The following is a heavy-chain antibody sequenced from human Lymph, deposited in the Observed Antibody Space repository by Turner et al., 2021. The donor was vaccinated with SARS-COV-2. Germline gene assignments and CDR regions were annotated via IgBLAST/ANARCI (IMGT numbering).Heavy chain of an antibody. Sequence: EVQLVQSGAVVKKPGESLKISCKGSGYSFPTYWIGWVRQMPGKGLEWMGIIYPGDTDTRYSPSSQGQVTISADKSISTAYLQWSSLKASDTAMDYCARLPIARGYSGYDFYYFDYWGQGTLVTVSS. CDR2: IYPGDTDT. D-gene: IGHD5-12*01. J-gene: IGHJ4*02. CDR3: ARLPIARGYSGYDFYYFDY. CDR1: GYSFPTYW. V-gene: IGHV5-51*01.